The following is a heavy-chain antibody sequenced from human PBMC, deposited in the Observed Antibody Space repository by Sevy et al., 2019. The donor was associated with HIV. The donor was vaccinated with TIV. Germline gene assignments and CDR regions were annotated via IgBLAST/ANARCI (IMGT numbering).Heavy chain of an antibody. CDR2: ISYDKVNT. V-gene: IGHV3-30*04. D-gene: IGHD3-16*01. CDR1: GFSFSRYA. J-gene: IGHJ4*02. Sequence: GSLRLSCAASGFSFSRYAMHWTRQAPGKGLESVAVISYDKVNTYHSDSVKGRFTISRDNSKNTLYLQMNSLRPEDTAVYYCARDGGGDYFDYWGQGTLVTVSS. CDR3: ARDGGGDYFDY.